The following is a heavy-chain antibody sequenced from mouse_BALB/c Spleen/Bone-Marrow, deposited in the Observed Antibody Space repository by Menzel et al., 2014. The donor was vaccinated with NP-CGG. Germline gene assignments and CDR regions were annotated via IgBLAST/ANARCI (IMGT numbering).Heavy chain of an antibody. J-gene: IGHJ4*01. CDR1: GYAFTNYL. CDR2: NNPGSGGT. V-gene: IGHV1-54*03. Sequence: VQGVESGAELVRPGTSVKVSCKASGYAFTNYLIEWVKQRPGQGLEWIGVNNPGSGGTNYNEKFKGKATLTANKSSSTVYMQLSSLTSDVSAVYFCARSIYDGYAEAMDYWGPGTSVTVSS. CDR3: ARSIYDGYAEAMDY. D-gene: IGHD2-3*01.